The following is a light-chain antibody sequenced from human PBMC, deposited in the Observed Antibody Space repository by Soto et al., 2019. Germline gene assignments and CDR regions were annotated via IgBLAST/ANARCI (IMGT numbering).Light chain of an antibody. J-gene: IGKJ3*01. CDR2: AAS. V-gene: IGKV1-8*01. CDR1: QGISSY. Sequence: AIRMTQSPSSFSASTGDRVTITCRASQGISSYLAWYQQKPGKAPKLLIYAASTLQSGVPSRFSGSGSETDFTLTISCLKSEDFATYYCQQYYSYPFTFGPGTKVDIK. CDR3: QQYYSYPFT.